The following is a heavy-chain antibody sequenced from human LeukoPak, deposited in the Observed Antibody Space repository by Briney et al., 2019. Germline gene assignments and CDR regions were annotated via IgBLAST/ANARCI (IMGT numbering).Heavy chain of an antibody. CDR2: ISSSSCTI. Sequence: GGSLRLSCAASGFTFSSYSMNWVRQAPGKGLEWVSYISSSSCTIYYADSVKGRFTISRDNAKNSLYLQMNSLRDEDTAVYYCARDSLRWPRGALSYWGQGTLVTVSS. D-gene: IGHD4-23*01. V-gene: IGHV3-48*02. CDR1: GFTFSSYS. CDR3: ARDSLRWPRGALSY. J-gene: IGHJ4*02.